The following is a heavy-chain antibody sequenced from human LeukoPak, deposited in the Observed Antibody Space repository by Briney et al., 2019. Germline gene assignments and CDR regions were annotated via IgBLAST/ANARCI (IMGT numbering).Heavy chain of an antibody. V-gene: IGHV1-69*04. CDR1: GGTFSSYA. CDR2: IIPIFGIA. D-gene: IGHD5-18*01. Sequence: ASVKVSCTASGGTFSSYAISWVRQAPGQGLEWMGRIIPIFGIANYAQKFQGRVTITADKSTSTAYMELSSLRSEDTAVYYCALGGLWLRLGYWGQGTLVTVSS. J-gene: IGHJ4*02. CDR3: ALGGLWLRLGY.